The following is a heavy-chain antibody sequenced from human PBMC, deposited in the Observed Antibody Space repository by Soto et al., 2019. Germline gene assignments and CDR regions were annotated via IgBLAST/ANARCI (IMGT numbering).Heavy chain of an antibody. Sequence: QVTLKESGPVMVKPTETLTLTCTVSGISLRNGRLGVSWIRQSPGKALEWLAHIFSNDEKSYSTSLKSRLTISKDTSKSQVVLTMTNVDPVDSATYFCELIKDCSRTDCYLASFDPWGQGTLVTVSS. CDR3: ELIKDCSRTDCYLASFDP. CDR1: GISLRNGRLG. V-gene: IGHV2-26*01. CDR2: IFSNDEK. D-gene: IGHD2-2*01. J-gene: IGHJ5*02.